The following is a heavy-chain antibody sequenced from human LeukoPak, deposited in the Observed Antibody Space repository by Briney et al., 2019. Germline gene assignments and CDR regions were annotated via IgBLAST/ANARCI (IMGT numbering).Heavy chain of an antibody. D-gene: IGHD3-22*01. CDR3: ARHDNSGYYEFDY. J-gene: IGHJ4*02. CDR1: GGSISSGSYY. V-gene: IGHV4-39*01. Sequence: SETLSLTCTVSGGSISSGSYYWGWIRQPPGKGLEWIGSIYYSGSTYYNPSLKSRVTISVDTSKNQFSLKLSSVTAADTAVYYCARHDNSGYYEFDYWGQGTLVTVSS. CDR2: IYYSGST.